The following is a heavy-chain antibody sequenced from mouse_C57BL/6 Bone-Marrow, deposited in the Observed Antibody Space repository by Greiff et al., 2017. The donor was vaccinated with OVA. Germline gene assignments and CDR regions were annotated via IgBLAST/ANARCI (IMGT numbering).Heavy chain of an antibody. V-gene: IGHV5-9*01. Sequence: DVQLVESGGGLVKPGGSLKLSCAASGFTFSSYTMSWVRQTPEKRLEWVATISGGGGNTYYPDSVKGRFTISRDNAKNTLYLQMSSLRSEDTALYYCSRRKGLGLRKAWFAYWGQGTLVTVSA. D-gene: IGHD2-4*01. CDR1: GFTFSSYT. CDR2: ISGGGGNT. J-gene: IGHJ3*01. CDR3: SRRKGLGLRKAWFAY.